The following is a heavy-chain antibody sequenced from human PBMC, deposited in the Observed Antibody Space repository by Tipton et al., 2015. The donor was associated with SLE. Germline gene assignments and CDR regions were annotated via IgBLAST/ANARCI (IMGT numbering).Heavy chain of an antibody. CDR3: ARGWILRCLEERSDAFDI. Sequence: LRLSCAVYGGSFSGYYWSWIRQPPGKGLEWIGEINHSGSTNYNPSLKSRVTISVDTPKNQFSLKLSSVTAADTAVYYCARGWILRCLEERSDAFDIWGQGTVVTVSS. D-gene: IGHD3-3*01. CDR2: INHSGST. J-gene: IGHJ3*02. V-gene: IGHV4-34*01. CDR1: GGSFSGYY.